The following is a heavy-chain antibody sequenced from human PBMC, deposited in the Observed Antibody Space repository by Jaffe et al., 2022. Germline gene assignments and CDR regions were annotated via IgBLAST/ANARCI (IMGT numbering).Heavy chain of an antibody. CDR2: IYYSGST. CDR1: GGSISSYY. CDR3: AREGLGGSGSRYYFDY. Sequence: QVQLQESGPGLVKPSETLSLTCTVSGGSISSYYWSWIRQPPGKGLEWIGYIYYSGSTNYNPSLKSRVTISVDTSKNQFSLKLSSVTAADTAVYYCAREGLGGSGSRYYFDYWGQGTLVTVSS. D-gene: IGHD6-19*01. J-gene: IGHJ4*02. V-gene: IGHV4-59*01.